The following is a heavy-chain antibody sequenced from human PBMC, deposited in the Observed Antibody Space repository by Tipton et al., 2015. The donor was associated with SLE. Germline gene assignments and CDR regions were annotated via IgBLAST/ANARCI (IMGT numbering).Heavy chain of an antibody. J-gene: IGHJ4*02. CDR3: ARDLLRDSSGYHLDY. D-gene: IGHD3-22*01. V-gene: IGHV4-34*01. Sequence: TLSLTCAFYGWSFSGYYWRWIRQTPGKGLEWIGDINHIGSTNYNPSLKSRATISVDVSKNQFSLKLSSVTAADTAVYYCARDLLRDSSGYHLDYWGQGTLVTVSS. CDR2: INHIGST. CDR1: GWSFSGYY.